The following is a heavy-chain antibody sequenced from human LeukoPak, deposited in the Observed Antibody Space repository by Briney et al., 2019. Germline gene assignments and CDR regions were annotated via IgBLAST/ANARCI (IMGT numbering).Heavy chain of an antibody. D-gene: IGHD1-26*01. Sequence: SETLSLTCTVSGGSISSYYWSWIRQLAGNELEWIGRIHTIGSTNYNPSLKSRVSMSVDTSKNQFSLKLSSVTAADTAVYYCARDPIVGGIGNWFDPWGQGTLVTVSS. J-gene: IGHJ5*02. CDR2: IHTIGST. CDR1: GGSISSYY. V-gene: IGHV4-4*07. CDR3: ARDPIVGGIGNWFDP.